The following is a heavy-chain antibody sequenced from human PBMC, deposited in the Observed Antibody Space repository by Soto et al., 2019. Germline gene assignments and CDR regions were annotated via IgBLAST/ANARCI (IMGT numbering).Heavy chain of an antibody. V-gene: IGHV4-30-4*01. CDR1: GGSISSDNYY. D-gene: IGHD3-22*01. Sequence: SETLSLTCTVSGGSISSDNYYWSWTRQPPGKGLEWIGYIYYSGSTYYNPSLKSRVIISIDTSKNQFSLKPSSVTAADTAVYYCASTSYFDNSGSAYWGQGTLVTVSS. CDR3: ASTSYFDNSGSAY. J-gene: IGHJ4*02. CDR2: IYYSGST.